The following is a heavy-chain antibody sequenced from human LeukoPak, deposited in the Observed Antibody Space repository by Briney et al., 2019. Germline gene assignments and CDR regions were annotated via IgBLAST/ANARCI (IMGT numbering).Heavy chain of an antibody. CDR1: GDSISSSNW. Sequence: SGTLSLTCAVSGDSISSSNWWSWVRQPPGKGLEWIGEIYHSGSTNYNPSLKSRVTISVDKSKNQFSLKLSSVTAADTAVYYCARGRFLGVGATNYFDYWGQGTLVTVSS. D-gene: IGHD1-26*01. CDR3: ARGRFLGVGATNYFDY. J-gene: IGHJ4*02. CDR2: IYHSGST. V-gene: IGHV4-4*02.